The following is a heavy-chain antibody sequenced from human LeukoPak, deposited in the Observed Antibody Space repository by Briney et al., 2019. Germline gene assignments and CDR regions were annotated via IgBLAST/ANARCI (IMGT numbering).Heavy chain of an antibody. CDR3: ARGSSGWYNYYYYGMDV. CDR1: GYTFTSYD. V-gene: IGHV1-8*01. Sequence: ASVKVSCKASGYTFTSYDINWVRQATGQGLEWMGWMNPNSGNTGYAQKFQGRVTMTRNTSISTAYMELSSLRSEDTAVYYCARGSSGWYNYYYYGMDVWGQGTTVTVSS. J-gene: IGHJ6*02. CDR2: MNPNSGNT. D-gene: IGHD6-19*01.